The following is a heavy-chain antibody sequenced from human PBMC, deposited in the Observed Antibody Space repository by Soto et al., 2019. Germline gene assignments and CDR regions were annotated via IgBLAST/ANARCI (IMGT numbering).Heavy chain of an antibody. J-gene: IGHJ6*02. V-gene: IGHV4-34*01. Sequence: QVQLQQWGAGLLKPSETLSLTCAVYGGSFRGYYWSWIRQPPGKGLEWIGEIDYSGSTNYKPSLKRRVTTLVDTSKNPFSLKLSSVTAADTAVYYCARGKRQLVLAYYDYYGMDVWGQGTTVTVSS. CDR1: GGSFRGYY. D-gene: IGHD6-6*01. CDR2: IDYSGST. CDR3: ARGKRQLVLAYYDYYGMDV.